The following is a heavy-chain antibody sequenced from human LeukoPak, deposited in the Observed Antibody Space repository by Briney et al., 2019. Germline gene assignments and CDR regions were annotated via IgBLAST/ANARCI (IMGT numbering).Heavy chain of an antibody. J-gene: IGHJ4*02. CDR1: GFSFSAYA. Sequence: GGSLRLSCAASGFSFSAYAMSWVRQAPGKGLEWVSAISSSGGSTYYADSVKGRFTISRDNSKNTLYLQMNSLRAEDTAVYYCAKGTLDIVVVPAAPKVYYFDYWGQGTLVTVSS. D-gene: IGHD2-2*01. CDR2: ISSSGGST. V-gene: IGHV3-23*01. CDR3: AKGTLDIVVVPAAPKVYYFDY.